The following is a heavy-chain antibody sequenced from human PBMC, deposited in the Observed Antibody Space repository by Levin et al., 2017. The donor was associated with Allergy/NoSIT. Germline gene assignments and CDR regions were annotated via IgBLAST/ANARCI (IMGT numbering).Heavy chain of an antibody. CDR1: GYSFTNYY. Sequence: GGSLRLSCQGSGYSFTNYYISWVRQMPGKGLEWMGRIDPSDSYTNYSPSFQGHVTISADKSISTAYLQWSSLKASDTAMYYCARQGDNRGPEDYWGQGTLVTVSS. CDR2: IDPSDSYT. J-gene: IGHJ4*02. V-gene: IGHV5-10-1*01. D-gene: IGHD2-21*01. CDR3: ARQGDNRGPEDY.